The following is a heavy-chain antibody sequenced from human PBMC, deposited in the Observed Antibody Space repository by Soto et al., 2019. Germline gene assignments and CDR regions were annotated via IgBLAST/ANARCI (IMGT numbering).Heavy chain of an antibody. Sequence: GASVKVSCKASGYTFTSYAMHWVRQAPGQGLEWMGWINTGNGNTKYSQKFQGRVTITRDTSASTAYMELSSLRSEDTAVYYCARADTYYYDSSGYYYEIEYYFDYWGQGTLVTSPQ. CDR2: INTGNGNT. CDR3: ARADTYYYDSSGYYYEIEYYFDY. J-gene: IGHJ4*02. V-gene: IGHV1-3*04. CDR1: GYTFTSYA. D-gene: IGHD3-22*01.